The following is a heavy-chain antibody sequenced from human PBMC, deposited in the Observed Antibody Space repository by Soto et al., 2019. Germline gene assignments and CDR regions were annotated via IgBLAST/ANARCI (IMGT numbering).Heavy chain of an antibody. Sequence: GGSLRLSCAASGITFRSYAMSWVRQAPGKGLEWVSVISGSGDITVYADSVKGRFTISRDNSKNTLYLQMNSLRAEDTAVYYCASGGPSSNWYYWGQGTLVTVS. CDR2: ISGSGDIT. CDR3: ASGGPSSNWYY. V-gene: IGHV3-23*01. D-gene: IGHD6-13*01. CDR1: GITFRSYA. J-gene: IGHJ4*02.